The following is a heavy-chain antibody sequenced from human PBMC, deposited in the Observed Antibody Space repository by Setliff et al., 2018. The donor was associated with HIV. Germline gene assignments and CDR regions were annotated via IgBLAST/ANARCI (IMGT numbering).Heavy chain of an antibody. J-gene: IGHJ4*02. CDR2: IYYSGST. CDR1: GGSVSSSPYY. V-gene: IGHV4-61*01. D-gene: IGHD3-10*01. CDR3: ARGRDYYGSGSYYPLGY. Sequence: SETLSLTCTVSGGSVSSSPYYWSWIRQTPGKGLEWIGYIYYSGSTNYNPSLKSRVTISIDTSKNQFSLKLSSVTAADTAIYYCARGRDYYGSGSYYPLGYWGQGTLVTVSS.